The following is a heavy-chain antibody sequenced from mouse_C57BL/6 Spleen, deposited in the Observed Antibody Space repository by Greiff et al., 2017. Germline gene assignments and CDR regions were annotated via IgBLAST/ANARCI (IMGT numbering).Heavy chain of an antibody. V-gene: IGHV1-82*01. CDR2: IYPGAGDP. Sequence: QVKLQQSGPELVKPGASVKISCTASGYAFSSSWMNWVTQRPGKGLEWIGRIYPGAGDPTYNGKFKGKATLTAAKSASTAYMHLRILTSADSAVYFWARGGFITTSDYWGQGTTLTVSS. CDR1: GYAFSSSW. J-gene: IGHJ2*01. D-gene: IGHD1-1*01. CDR3: ARGGFITTSDY.